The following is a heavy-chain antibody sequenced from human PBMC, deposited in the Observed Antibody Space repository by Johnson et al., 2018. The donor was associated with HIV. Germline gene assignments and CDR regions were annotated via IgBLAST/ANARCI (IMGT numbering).Heavy chain of an antibody. Sequence: QVQLVESGGGVVQPGRSLRLSCAASGFTFSSYGMHWVRQAPGKGLEWVAVISYDGSNKYYADSVKGRFTISSDNSKNTLYLQMNSLRAEDTAVYYCRVVTGAFDIWGQGTMVTVSS. V-gene: IGHV3-30*03. CDR1: GFTFSSYG. D-gene: IGHD4-23*01. CDR2: ISYDGSNK. J-gene: IGHJ3*02. CDR3: RVVTGAFDI.